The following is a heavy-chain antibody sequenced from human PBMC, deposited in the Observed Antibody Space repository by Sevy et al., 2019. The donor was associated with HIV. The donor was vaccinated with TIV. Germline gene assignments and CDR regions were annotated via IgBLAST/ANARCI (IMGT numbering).Heavy chain of an antibody. CDR3: ARVPAALGAFDP. CDR2: IYRGGST. CDR1: GFTVSSNY. J-gene: IGHJ5*02. Sequence: GGSLRLSCAASGFTVSSNYMSWVRQAPGKGLEWVSVIYRGGSTYYADSVKGRFTISRDNSKNTLYLQMNSLRAEDTAVYYCARVPAALGAFDPWGQGTLVTVSS. D-gene: IGHD2-2*01. V-gene: IGHV3-53*01.